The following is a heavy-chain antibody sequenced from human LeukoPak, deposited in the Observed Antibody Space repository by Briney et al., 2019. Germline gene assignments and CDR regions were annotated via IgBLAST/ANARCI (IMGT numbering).Heavy chain of an antibody. CDR1: GGTFSSYA. CDR2: IIPIFGTA. J-gene: IGHJ6*03. V-gene: IGHV1-69*13. D-gene: IGHD2-15*01. Sequence: SVKVSCKASGGTFSSYAISWVRQAPGQGLEWMGGIIPIFGTANYAQKFQGRVTITADESTSTAYMELSSLRSEDTAVYYCARDRSGGSCYSYYYMDVWGKGTTVTVSS. CDR3: ARDRSGGSCYSYYYMDV.